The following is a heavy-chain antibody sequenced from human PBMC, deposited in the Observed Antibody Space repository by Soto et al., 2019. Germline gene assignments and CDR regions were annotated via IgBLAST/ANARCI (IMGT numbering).Heavy chain of an antibody. Sequence: GGSLRLSCAASGFTFSSYWMSWVRQAPGKGLEWVANIKQDGSEKYYVDSVKGRFTISRDNAKNSLYLQMNSLRAEDTAVYYCARDGRAIAAQPAVCYYCYYGMDVWGQGTTVAVSS. V-gene: IGHV3-7*01. CDR2: IKQDGSEK. D-gene: IGHD6-6*01. CDR3: ARDGRAIAAQPAVCYYCYYGMDV. CDR1: GFTFSSYW. J-gene: IGHJ6*02.